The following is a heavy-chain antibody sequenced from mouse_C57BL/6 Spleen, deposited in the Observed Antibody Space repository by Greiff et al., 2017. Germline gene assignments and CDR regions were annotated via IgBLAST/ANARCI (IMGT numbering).Heavy chain of an antibody. CDR1: GFNIKDYY. V-gene: IGHV14-1*01. CDR3: TSDSNENAMGD. CDR2: IDPEDGDT. J-gene: IGHJ4*01. D-gene: IGHD2-5*01. Sequence: VQLQQSGAELVRPGASVKLSCTASGFNIKDYYMHWVKQRPEQGLEWIGRIDPEDGDTEYAPKFQGKATMTADTSSNTAYLQLSSLTAEDTAVYYCTSDSNENAMGDWGQGTSVTVSS.